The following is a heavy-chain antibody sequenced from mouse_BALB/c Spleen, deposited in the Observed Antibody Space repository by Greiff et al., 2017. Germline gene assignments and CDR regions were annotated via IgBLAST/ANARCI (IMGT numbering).Heavy chain of an antibody. D-gene: IGHD4-1*01. CDR1: GFTFSSYT. Sequence: EVKVVESGGGLVQPGGSLKLSCAASGFTFSSYTMSWVRQTPEKRLEWVAYISNGGGSTYYPDTVKGRFTISRDNAKNTLYLQMSSLKSEDTAMYYCARRLGTGYFDVWGAGTTVTVSS. CDR3: ARRLGTGYFDV. V-gene: IGHV5-12-2*01. CDR2: ISNGGGST. J-gene: IGHJ1*01.